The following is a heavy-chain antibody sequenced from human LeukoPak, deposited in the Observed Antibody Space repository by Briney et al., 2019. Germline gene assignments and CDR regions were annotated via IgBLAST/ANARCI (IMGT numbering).Heavy chain of an antibody. J-gene: IGHJ4*02. D-gene: IGHD5-18*01. V-gene: IGHV1-18*01. CDR3: AREWYSYPFFDY. CDR1: GYTFTSYG. Sequence: ASVKVSCKASGYTFTSYGISWVRQAPGQGLEWMGWISAYSGDTNYAQKFQGRATMTTDTSTSTAYMELRSLRSDDTAVYYCAREWYSYPFFDYWGQGTLVTVSS. CDR2: ISAYSGDT.